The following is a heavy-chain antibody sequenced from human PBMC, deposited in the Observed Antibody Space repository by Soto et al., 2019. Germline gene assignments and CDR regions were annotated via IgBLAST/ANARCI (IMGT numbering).Heavy chain of an antibody. CDR3: AKVWVRYFDWAPFDY. CDR1: GFTFDDYA. D-gene: IGHD3-9*01. V-gene: IGHV3-9*01. J-gene: IGHJ4*02. Sequence: GGSLRLSCAASGFTFDDYAMHWVRQAPGKGLEWVSGISWNSGSIGYADSVKGRFTISRDNAKNSLYLQMNSLRAEDTALYYCAKVWVRYFDWAPFDYWGQGTLVTVSS. CDR2: ISWNSGSI.